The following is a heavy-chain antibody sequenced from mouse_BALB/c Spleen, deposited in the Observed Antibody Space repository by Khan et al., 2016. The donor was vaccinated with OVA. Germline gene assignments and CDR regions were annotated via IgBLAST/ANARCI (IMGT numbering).Heavy chain of an antibody. CDR3: ARNYDYDEGLAY. CDR2: IWSGGST. D-gene: IGHD2-4*01. V-gene: IGHV2-2*02. J-gene: IGHJ3*01. Sequence: QVQLKESGPGLVQPSQSLSITCTVSGFSLTSYGVHWVRQSPGKGLEWLGVIWSGGSTAYNAAFISSLSIIKDNSKSQVFFKMNSLQANDTAIYYCARNYDYDEGLAYWGQGTLVTVSA. CDR1: GFSLTSYG.